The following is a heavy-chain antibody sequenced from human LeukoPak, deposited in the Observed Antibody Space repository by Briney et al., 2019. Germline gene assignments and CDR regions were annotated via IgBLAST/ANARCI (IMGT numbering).Heavy chain of an antibody. CDR2: IFYSGST. J-gene: IGHJ4*02. D-gene: IGHD1-26*01. CDR3: ARLPGATSNVDY. Sequence: PSETLSLTCTVSGDSISSYYWSWIRQPPGKGLEWIGEIFYSGSTNYNPSLKSRVTISVDTSKNQFSLKLSSVTAADTAVYYCARLPGATSNVDYWGQGTLVTVSS. V-gene: IGHV4-59*08. CDR1: GDSISSYY.